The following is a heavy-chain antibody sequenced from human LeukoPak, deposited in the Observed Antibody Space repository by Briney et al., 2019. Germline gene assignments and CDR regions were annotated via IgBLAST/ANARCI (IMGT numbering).Heavy chain of an antibody. Sequence: SETLSLTCAVYGGSFSGYYWSWIRQPPGKGLEWIGEINHSGSTNYNPSLKSRVTISVDTSKNQFSLKLSSVTAADTAVYYCARGCPVSYGDYFDYWGQGTLVTVSS. D-gene: IGHD4-17*01. CDR1: GGSFSGYY. CDR2: INHSGST. J-gene: IGHJ4*02. CDR3: ARGCPVSYGDYFDY. V-gene: IGHV4-34*01.